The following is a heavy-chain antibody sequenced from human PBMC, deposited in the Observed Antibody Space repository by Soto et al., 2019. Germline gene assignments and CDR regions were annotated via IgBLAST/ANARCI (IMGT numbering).Heavy chain of an antibody. V-gene: IGHV3-23*01. J-gene: IGHJ3*02. Sequence: GGSLRLSCAASGFTFSSYAMSWVRQAPGKGLEWVSAISGSGGSTYYADSVKGRFTISRDNSKNTLYLQMNSLRAEDTAVYYCANTPITIVVVVAAIETVFGSDAFDIWGQGTMGTVSS. CDR2: ISGSGGST. D-gene: IGHD2-15*01. CDR1: GFTFSSYA. CDR3: ANTPITIVVVVAAIETVFGSDAFDI.